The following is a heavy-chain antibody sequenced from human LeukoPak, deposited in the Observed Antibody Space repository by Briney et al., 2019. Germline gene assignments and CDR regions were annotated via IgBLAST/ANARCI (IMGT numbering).Heavy chain of an antibody. J-gene: IGHJ4*02. D-gene: IGHD3-9*01. CDR2: ITGSGGST. V-gene: IGHV3-23*01. Sequence: GGSLRLSCAASGFTFSNYAMSWVRQAPGKGLEWVSAITGSGGSTYYANSVKGRFTISRDNTKNTLYLQMNSLRAEDTAIYSCAKWGDYDVFTGYYDADYWGQGTLVTVSS. CDR3: AKWGDYDVFTGYYDADY. CDR1: GFTFSNYA.